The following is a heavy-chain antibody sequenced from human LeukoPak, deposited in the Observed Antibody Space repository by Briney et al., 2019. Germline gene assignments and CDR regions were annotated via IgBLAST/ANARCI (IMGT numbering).Heavy chain of an antibody. V-gene: IGHV3-15*01. CDR1: GFTFTNAW. Sequence: GGSLRLSCVDSGFTFTNAWMSWVRQAPGKGLEWIGRIKSKTDGETTNYAEPVRGRFTISRDDSKSAVYLQMNSLKIEDTAVYYCTTDLGTYYHGSQKLIPIDYWGQGTLVTVSS. CDR2: IKSKTDGETT. D-gene: IGHD3-10*01. CDR3: TTDLGTYYHGSQKLIPIDY. J-gene: IGHJ4*02.